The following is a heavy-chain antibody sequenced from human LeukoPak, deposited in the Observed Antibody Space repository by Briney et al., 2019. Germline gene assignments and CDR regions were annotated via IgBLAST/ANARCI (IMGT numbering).Heavy chain of an antibody. D-gene: IGHD3-22*01. J-gene: IGHJ4*02. V-gene: IGHV3-23*01. Sequence: GGSLRLSCAASGFIFSNYAMSWVRQAPGKGLEWVSAISGSGGSTYYADSVKGRFTISRDNSKNTLYLQMNSLRAEDTAVYYCAKDPLDYDSSVPGYWGQGTLVTVSS. CDR1: GFIFSNYA. CDR3: AKDPLDYDSSVPGY. CDR2: ISGSGGST.